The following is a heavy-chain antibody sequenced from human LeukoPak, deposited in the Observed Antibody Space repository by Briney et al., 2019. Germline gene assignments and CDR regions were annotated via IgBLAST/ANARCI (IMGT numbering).Heavy chain of an antibody. V-gene: IGHV3-21*01. D-gene: IGHD5-18*01. J-gene: IGHJ4*02. CDR2: ISSSSSYI. CDR3: AREYSYGSLYYFDY. CDR1: GFTFSSYS. Sequence: GGSLRLSCTASGFTFSSYSMNWVRQAPGKGLEWVSAISSSSSYIYYADSVSGRFTISRDNAKNSLYLQMNSLRAEDTAVYYCAREYSYGSLYYFDYWGQGTLVTVSS.